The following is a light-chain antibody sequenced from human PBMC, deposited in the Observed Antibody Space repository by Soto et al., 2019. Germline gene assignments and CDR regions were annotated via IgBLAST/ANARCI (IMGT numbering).Light chain of an antibody. J-gene: IGLJ2*01. CDR3: QSYDSSLSGSYVV. CDR1: SSNIGAGYD. CDR2: GNS. Sequence: VLTQPPSVSGAPGQRVTISCTGSSSNIGAGYDVHWYQQLPGTAPKLLIYGNSNRPSGVPDRFSGSKSGTSASLAITGLQAEDEADYYCQSYDSSLSGSYVVFGGGTKVTVL. V-gene: IGLV1-40*01.